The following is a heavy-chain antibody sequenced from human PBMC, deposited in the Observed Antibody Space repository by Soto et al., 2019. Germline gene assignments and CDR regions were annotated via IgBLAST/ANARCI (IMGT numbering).Heavy chain of an antibody. CDR1: GFTFSNAW. V-gene: IGHV3-15*01. CDR3: VSVASGGYVTDS. D-gene: IGHD5-12*01. CDR2: IKSKTDGGTT. J-gene: IGHJ4*02. Sequence: GGSLRLSCAASGFTFSNAWMSWVRQAPGKGLEWVGRIKSKTDGGTTDYAAPVKGRFTISRDDSKNTLYLQMNSLKTEDTAVYYCVSVASGGYVTDSWGQANLVTVSS.